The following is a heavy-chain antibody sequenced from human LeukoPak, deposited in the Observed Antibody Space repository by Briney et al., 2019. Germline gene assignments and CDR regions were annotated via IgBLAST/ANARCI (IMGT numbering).Heavy chain of an antibody. CDR1: GFTFSSSA. Sequence: GGSLRLSCAASGFTFSSSAMSWVRQAPGKGLEWVSYISSSSSTIYYADSVKGRFTISRDNAKNSLYLQMNSLRAEDTAVHYCARDGSGYSYALWGQGTLVTVSS. J-gene: IGHJ4*02. CDR3: ARDGSGYSYAL. V-gene: IGHV3-48*01. D-gene: IGHD5-18*01. CDR2: ISSSSSTI.